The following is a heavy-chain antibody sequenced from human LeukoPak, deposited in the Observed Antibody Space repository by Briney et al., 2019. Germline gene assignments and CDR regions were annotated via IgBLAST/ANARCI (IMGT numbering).Heavy chain of an antibody. CDR1: GGTFGSYT. CDR2: IIPILGIA. D-gene: IGHD6-19*01. V-gene: IGHV1-69*02. Sequence: GASVKVSCKASGGTFGSYTISWVRQAPGQGLEWMGRIIPILGIANYAKKFQGRVTITADKHTSTAYLELSSLRSEDTAVYYCARWSLGSSGPNWFDPWGQGTLVTVSS. CDR3: ARWSLGSSGPNWFDP. J-gene: IGHJ5*02.